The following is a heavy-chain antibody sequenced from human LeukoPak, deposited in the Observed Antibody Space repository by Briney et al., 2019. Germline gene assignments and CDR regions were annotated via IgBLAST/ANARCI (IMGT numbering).Heavy chain of an antibody. Sequence: SETLSLTCTVSGGSISSGNYYWTWIRQPPGKGLEWIGYIYYSGSTNYNPFLKSRVSISLDTSKNQFSLRLSSVTAADTAVYYCASYSNSLYYFDYWGQGTLFTVSS. CDR2: IYYSGST. CDR1: GGSISSGNYY. V-gene: IGHV4-30-4*08. D-gene: IGHD4-11*01. CDR3: ASYSNSLYYFDY. J-gene: IGHJ4*02.